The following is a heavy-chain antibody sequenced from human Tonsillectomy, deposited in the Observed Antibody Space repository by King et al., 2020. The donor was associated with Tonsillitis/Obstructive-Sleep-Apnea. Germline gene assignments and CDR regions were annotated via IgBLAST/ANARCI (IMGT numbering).Heavy chain of an antibody. J-gene: IGHJ4*02. CDR2: IYYSGST. V-gene: IGHV4-39*01. CDR3: ASGVLRGYSYGYGY. D-gene: IGHD5-18*01. Sequence: LQLQESGPGLVKPSETLSLTCTVSGGSISSSSYYWGWIRQPPGKGLEWIGSIYYSGSTYYNPSLKIRVTISVDTSNNQFSLRLSSVTAADTAVYYCASGVLRGYSYGYGYWGQGTLVTVSS. CDR1: GGSISSSSYY.